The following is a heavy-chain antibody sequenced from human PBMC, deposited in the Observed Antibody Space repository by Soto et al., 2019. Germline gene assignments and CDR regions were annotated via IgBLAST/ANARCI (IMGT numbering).Heavy chain of an antibody. CDR3: VRGGGGGLFDP. CDR1: GFTFGYSY. CDR2: ISPGSRYP. V-gene: IGHV3-11*06. J-gene: IGHJ5*02. D-gene: IGHD2-15*01. Sequence: GGSLRLSCGGSGFTFGYSYMSWIRQAPGKGLEWLSYISPGSRYPAYADSVKGRLTISRDNAKRSLYLQMMSLTAEDTAIYYCVRGGGGGLFDPWGQGTMVTVSS.